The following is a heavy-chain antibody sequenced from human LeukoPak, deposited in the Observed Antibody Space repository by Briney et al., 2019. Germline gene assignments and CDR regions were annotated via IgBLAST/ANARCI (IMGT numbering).Heavy chain of an antibody. CDR3: ARLAKPYYYDSSGYYFDY. CDR2: IYTSGST. Sequence: SETLSFTCTVSGGSISSYYWSWIRQPPGKGLEWIGYIYTSGSTNYNPSLKSRVTISVDTSKNQFSLKLSSVTAADTAVYYCARLAKPYYYDSSGYYFDYWGQGTLVTVSS. J-gene: IGHJ4*02. D-gene: IGHD3-22*01. CDR1: GGSISSYY. V-gene: IGHV4-4*09.